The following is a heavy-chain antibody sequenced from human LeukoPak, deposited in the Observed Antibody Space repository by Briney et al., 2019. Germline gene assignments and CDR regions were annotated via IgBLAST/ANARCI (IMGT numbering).Heavy chain of an antibody. CDR2: ISYDGNDK. CDR3: ARSYYYDRKSGYFDY. CDR1: GFTFSNYA. J-gene: IGHJ4*02. Sequence: GGSLRLSCAASGFTFSNYAMHWVRQAPGKGLEWVAIISYDGNDKYYADSVKGRFTISRGNSKNTLYLQMNSLRAEDAAVYYCARSYYYDRKSGYFDYWGQGTLVTVSS. V-gene: IGHV3-30-3*01. D-gene: IGHD3-22*01.